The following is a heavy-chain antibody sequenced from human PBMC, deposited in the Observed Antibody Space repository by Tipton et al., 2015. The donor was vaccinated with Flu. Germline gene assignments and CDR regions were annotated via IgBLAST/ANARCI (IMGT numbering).Heavy chain of an antibody. CDR2: VYYSGST. D-gene: IGHD2-15*01. CDR3: ARDSAVVPRALDY. J-gene: IGHJ4*02. CDR1: GGSISSYF. Sequence: LSCSVSGGSISSYFWNWVRQPPGKGLEWIGNVYYSGSTDYNPTLKGRVSMSLDSSKNQFTLKLSSVTAADTAVYFCARDSAVVPRALDYWGQGILVTVSS. V-gene: IGHV4-59*01.